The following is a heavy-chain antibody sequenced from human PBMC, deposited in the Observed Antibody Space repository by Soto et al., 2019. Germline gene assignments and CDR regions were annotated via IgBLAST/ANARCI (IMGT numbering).Heavy chain of an antibody. D-gene: IGHD5-12*01. CDR2: MYSSGTT. V-gene: IGHV4-39*01. CDR1: GASIDGGSYY. Sequence: QLQLQESGPGLVKPSETLSLTCTVSGASIDGGSYYWGWIRQSPGKGLEGIGSMYSSGTTRYDPSLKSRVTMAVDTSKNQFSLKLTSVTAADTAVYYGVRHFAESSMATIGYWGQGTRVTVSS. CDR3: VRHFAESSMATIGY. J-gene: IGHJ4*02.